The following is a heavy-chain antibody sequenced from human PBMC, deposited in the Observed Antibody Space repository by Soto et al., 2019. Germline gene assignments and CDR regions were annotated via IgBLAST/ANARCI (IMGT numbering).Heavy chain of an antibody. CDR2: IHYSGST. CDR3: ARDVVRGAVAGYYYYYGMDV. D-gene: IGHD6-19*01. CDR1: GGSISSYY. V-gene: IGHV4-59*01. J-gene: IGHJ6*02. Sequence: SETLSLTCTVSGGSISSYYWSWIRQPPGKGLEWIGYIHYSGSTNYNPSLKSRVTISVDTSKNQFSLKLTSVTAADTAVYYCARDVVRGAVAGYYYYYGMDVWGQGTTVTVS.